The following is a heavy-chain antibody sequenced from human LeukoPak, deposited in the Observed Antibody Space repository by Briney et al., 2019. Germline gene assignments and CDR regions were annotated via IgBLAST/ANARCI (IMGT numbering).Heavy chain of an antibody. D-gene: IGHD6-6*01. J-gene: IGHJ4*02. CDR2: INHSGST. Sequence: KPSETLSLTCTVSGGSISSYYWSWIRQPPGKGLEWIGEINHSGSTNYNPSLKSRVTISVDTSKNQFSLKLSSVTAADTAVYYCARGMGIAARDDYWGQGTLVTVSS. CDR1: GGSISSYY. V-gene: IGHV4-34*01. CDR3: ARGMGIAARDDY.